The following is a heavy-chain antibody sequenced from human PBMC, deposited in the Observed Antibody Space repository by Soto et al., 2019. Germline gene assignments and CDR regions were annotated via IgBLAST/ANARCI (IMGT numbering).Heavy chain of an antibody. CDR1: GYTFTSYG. J-gene: IGHJ4*02. CDR3: ARSMVRGVITPPKYFAY. V-gene: IGHV1-18*01. Sequence: ASVKVSCKASGYTFTSYGISWVRQAPGQGLEWMGWISAYNGNTNYAQKLQGRVTMTTDTSTSTAYMELRSLRSDDTAVYYCARSMVRGVITPPKYFAYWGQGTLVTVSS. D-gene: IGHD3-10*01. CDR2: ISAYNGNT.